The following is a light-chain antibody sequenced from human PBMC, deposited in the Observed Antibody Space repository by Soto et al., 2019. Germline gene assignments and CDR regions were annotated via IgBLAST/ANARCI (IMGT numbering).Light chain of an antibody. V-gene: IGKV3-15*01. CDR1: QSVSSS. Sequence: EIVITQTPATLSVSPGERATLSCRASQSVSSSLAWYQQKPGQAPRLLIYGASTRATGIPARFSGSGSGTEFTLTISSLQSEDFALYYCQQHNNWPPYTFGQGTKLEIK. CDR2: GAS. CDR3: QQHNNWPPYT. J-gene: IGKJ2*01.